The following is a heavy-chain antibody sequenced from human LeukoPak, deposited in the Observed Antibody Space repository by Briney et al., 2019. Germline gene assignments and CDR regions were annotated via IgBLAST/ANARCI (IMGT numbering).Heavy chain of an antibody. CDR3: ARDCSGGSCRPD. CDR2: IIPILGIA. V-gene: IGHV1-69*04. CDR1: GGTFSSYA. D-gene: IGHD2-15*01. Sequence: GASVKVSCKASGGTFSSYAISWVRQAPGQGLEWMGRIIPILGIANYAQKFQGRVTITADKSTSTAYMELSSLRSEDTAVYYCARDCSGGSCRPDWGQGTLVTVSS. J-gene: IGHJ4*02.